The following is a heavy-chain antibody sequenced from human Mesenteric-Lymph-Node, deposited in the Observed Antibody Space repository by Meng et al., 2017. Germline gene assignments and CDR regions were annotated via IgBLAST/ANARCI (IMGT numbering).Heavy chain of an antibody. CDR2: IYYSGST. CDR3: ARIAVAGTFDY. V-gene: IGHV4-39*01. CDR1: GGSISSSSYY. D-gene: IGHD6-19*01. Sequence: QLQLQESGPGRVKPSETLSLTCTVSGGSISSSSYYWGWIRQPPGKGLEWIGSIYYSGSTYYNPSLKSRVTISVDTSKNQFSLKLSSVTAADTAVYYCARIAVAGTFDYLGQGTLVTVSS. J-gene: IGHJ4*02.